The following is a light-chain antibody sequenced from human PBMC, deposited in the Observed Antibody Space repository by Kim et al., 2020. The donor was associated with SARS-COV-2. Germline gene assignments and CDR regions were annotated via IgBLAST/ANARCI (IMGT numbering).Light chain of an antibody. Sequence: IQMTQSPSTLSASVGDRVTITCRASQSISNWLAWYQQKPGKAPRLLIYKASTLKSGVPSRFSGSGSGTEFTLSISSLQPDDLATYYCQQYNSFSWTFGQGTKVDIK. J-gene: IGKJ1*01. CDR3: QQYNSFSWT. CDR1: QSISNW. V-gene: IGKV1-5*03. CDR2: KAS.